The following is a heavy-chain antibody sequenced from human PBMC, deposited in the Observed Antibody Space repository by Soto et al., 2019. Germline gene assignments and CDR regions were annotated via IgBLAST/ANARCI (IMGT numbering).Heavy chain of an antibody. J-gene: IGHJ4*02. CDR3: ATSEGRDGYSFDY. Sequence: SVQVSCKASGVTFNRQDIRCVRQAPGQGLEWMGGIIPMFGTPHYAEKFQDRVTITADESTGTAYLELSSLTSEDTAAYYCATSEGRDGYSFDYWGQGTLVTVSS. CDR1: GVTFNRQD. D-gene: IGHD5-12*01. V-gene: IGHV1-69*13. CDR2: IIPMFGTP.